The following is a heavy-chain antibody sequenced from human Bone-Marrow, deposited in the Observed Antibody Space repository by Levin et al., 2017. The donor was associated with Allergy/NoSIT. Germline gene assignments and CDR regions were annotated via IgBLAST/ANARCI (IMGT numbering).Heavy chain of an antibody. CDR2: INPSDGSA. Sequence: ESLKISCKASGYTFSNYFLHWVRQAPGQGLEWMAKINPSDGSAVYSQNFQGRVTTTTDTSTSTVYMELSSLRSEDTAMYYCARDTLLKELPMAGLEWGQGTLVTVSS. CDR3: ARDTLLKELPMAGLE. J-gene: IGHJ4*02. V-gene: IGHV1-46*01. D-gene: IGHD6-19*01. CDR1: GYTFSNYF.